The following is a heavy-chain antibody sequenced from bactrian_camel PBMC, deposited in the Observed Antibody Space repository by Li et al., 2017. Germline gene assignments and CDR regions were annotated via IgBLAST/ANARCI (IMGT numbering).Heavy chain of an antibody. CDR2: IWTADHTT. V-gene: IGHV3S1*01. CDR1: GRTYGRNC. Sequence: HVQLVESGGGSVQAGGSLRLSCAASGRTYGRNCMAWFRQAPGKEREGVANIWTADHTTYYADSVRGRFTISHDSAKNTVYLQMNNLQPEDTATYYCAEGRGSRGEHCYSLNYWGQGTQVTVS. D-gene: IGHD6*01. J-gene: IGHJ4*01. CDR3: AEGRGSRGEHCYSLNY.